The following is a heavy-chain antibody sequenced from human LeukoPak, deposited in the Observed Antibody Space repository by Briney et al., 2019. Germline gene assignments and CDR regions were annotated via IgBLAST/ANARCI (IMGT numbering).Heavy chain of an antibody. CDR3: ARDLEELPKPPYYYYGMDV. CDR1: GFTVSSNY. D-gene: IGHD1-26*01. CDR2: IYSGGST. J-gene: IGHJ6*02. Sequence: PGGSLRLSCAASGFTVSSNYMSWVRQAPGKGLEWVSVIYSGGSTYYADSVKGRFTISRDNSKNTLYLQMNSLRAEDTAVYYCARDLEELPKPPYYYYGMDVWGQGTTVTVSS. V-gene: IGHV3-66*01.